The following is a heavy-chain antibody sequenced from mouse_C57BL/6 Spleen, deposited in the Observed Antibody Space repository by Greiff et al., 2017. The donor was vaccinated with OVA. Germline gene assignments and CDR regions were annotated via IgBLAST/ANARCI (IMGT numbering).Heavy chain of an antibody. D-gene: IGHD6-2*01. CDR3: VRHRHSLYAMDY. CDR1: GFSFNTYA. Sequence: EVMLVESGGGLVQPKGSLKLSCAASGFSFNTYAMNWVRQAPGQGLEWVARIRSKSNNYATYYADSVKDRFPISRDDSASMLYLQMNNVKTEDTAMYYCVRHRHSLYAMDYWGQGTSVTVSS. J-gene: IGHJ4*01. CDR2: IRSKSNNYAT. V-gene: IGHV10-1*01.